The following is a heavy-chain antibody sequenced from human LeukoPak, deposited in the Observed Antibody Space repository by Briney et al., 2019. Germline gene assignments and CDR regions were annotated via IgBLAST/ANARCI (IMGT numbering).Heavy chain of an antibody. CDR2: ISSDGSNK. V-gene: IGHV3-30*18. Sequence: GGSLTLSRAASGFTFSSYGMHWVRQAPGKGLEWVAVISSDGSNKYYADSVKGRFTISRDNSKNTMYLQMNSLRAEDTAVYYCAKGENDFWSGYYHYYYMDVWGKGTTVTVSS. CDR3: AKGENDFWSGYYHYYYMDV. CDR1: GFTFSSYG. D-gene: IGHD3-3*01. J-gene: IGHJ6*03.